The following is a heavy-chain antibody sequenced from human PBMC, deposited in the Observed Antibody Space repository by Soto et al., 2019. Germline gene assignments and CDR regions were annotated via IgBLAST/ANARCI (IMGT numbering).Heavy chain of an antibody. CDR1: GGTFSSYA. Sequence: QVQLVQSGAEVKKPGSSVKVSCKASGGTFSSYAISWVRQAPGQGLEWMGGIIPIFGTANYAQKFQGRVTITADESTSTAYMELSSLRSEDTAVYYCARDRKGSSSYLYYYYYGMDVWGQGTTVTVSS. J-gene: IGHJ6*02. D-gene: IGHD6-13*01. CDR2: IIPIFGTA. CDR3: ARDRKGSSSYLYYYYYGMDV. V-gene: IGHV1-69*01.